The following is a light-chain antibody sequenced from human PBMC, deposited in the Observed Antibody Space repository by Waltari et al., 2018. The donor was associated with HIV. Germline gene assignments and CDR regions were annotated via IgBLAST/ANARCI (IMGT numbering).Light chain of an antibody. V-gene: IGLV2-11*01. CDR3: TSYAGTAVT. CDR1: SSDVGASVF. Sequence: QSALTQPRSVSGSPGQSVTISCTGTSSDVGASVFVSWYQQHPDKAPKLVLYNVNKETPRRPSGIPTRFSGSKSGNTASLTISGLKAEDEADYYCTSYAGTAVTFGGGTELTVL. J-gene: IGLJ2*01. CDR2: NVN.